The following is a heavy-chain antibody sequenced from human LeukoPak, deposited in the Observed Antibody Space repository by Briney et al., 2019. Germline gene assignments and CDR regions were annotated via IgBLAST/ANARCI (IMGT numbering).Heavy chain of an antibody. CDR1: GGSISSYY. D-gene: IGHD2/OR15-2a*01. J-gene: IGHJ4*02. V-gene: IGHV4-59*08. CDR2: ISDIGSI. CDR3: AGHHPRNTVDF. Sequence: SETLSLTCTVSGGSISSYYWSWIRQAPGKGLEWIAYISDIGSINYNPSLKSRVTISLDTSKNQFSLKLSSVTAADTAVYYCAGHHPRNTVDFWGQGTLVTVSS.